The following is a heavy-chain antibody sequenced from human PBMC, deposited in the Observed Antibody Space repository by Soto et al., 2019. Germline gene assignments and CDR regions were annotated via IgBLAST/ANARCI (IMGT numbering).Heavy chain of an antibody. CDR2: IIPIFGTA. Sequence: GASVKVSCKASGGTLSSYAISWVRQAPGQGLEWMGGIIPIFGTANYAQKFQGRVTITADKSTSTAYMELSSLRSEDTAVYYCARLAATRPGVWGQGTTVTVSS. CDR3: ARLAATRPGV. CDR1: GGTLSSYA. D-gene: IGHD6-13*01. V-gene: IGHV1-69*06. J-gene: IGHJ6*02.